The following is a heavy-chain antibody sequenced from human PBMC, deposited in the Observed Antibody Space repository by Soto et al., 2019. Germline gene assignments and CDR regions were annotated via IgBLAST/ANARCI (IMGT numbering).Heavy chain of an antibody. V-gene: IGHV3-23*01. J-gene: IGHJ6*02. CDR1: GATFSSFA. CDR3: AKDRGMGGYYYGMDV. D-gene: IGHD3-10*01. CDR2: ISASGTKT. Sequence: PGGSLRLSCAASGATFSSFAINWVRQAPGKGLEWVSAISASGTKTYYVASVKGRFTISRDNSKNTLYLQMSGLRAEDTALYYCAKDRGMGGYYYGMDVWGQGTTVTVSS.